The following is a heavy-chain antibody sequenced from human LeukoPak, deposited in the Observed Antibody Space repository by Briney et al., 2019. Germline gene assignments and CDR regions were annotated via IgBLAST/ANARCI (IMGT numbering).Heavy chain of an antibody. V-gene: IGHV4-59*01. J-gene: IGHJ6*02. D-gene: IGHD6-19*01. CDR2: VYYSGST. Sequence: KPSETLTLTCTVSGGSISSYYWSWIRQPPGKGLEWIGYVYYSGSTNYNPFLKSRVTISVDTSKNQFSLELRSVTAADTAVYYCARDPKGYSSGWYHGMDVWGQGTAVTVSS. CDR1: GGSISSYY. CDR3: ARDPKGYSSGWYHGMDV.